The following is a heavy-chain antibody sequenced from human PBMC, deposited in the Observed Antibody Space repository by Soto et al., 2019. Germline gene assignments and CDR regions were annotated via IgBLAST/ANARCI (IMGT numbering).Heavy chain of an antibody. J-gene: IGHJ4*02. CDR3: ANPRGYYDSSGYPTPDY. CDR1: GFTFSGYN. CDR2: ISSSSGTI. V-gene: IGHV3-48*01. D-gene: IGHD3-22*01. Sequence: EVQLVESGGGLVQPGGSLRLSCAASGFTFSGYNMNWVRQAPGKGLEWVSYISSSSGTIYYADSVKGRFTISRDNAKNSLYLQMNGLRAEDTAVYYCANPRGYYDSSGYPTPDYWGQGTLVTVSS.